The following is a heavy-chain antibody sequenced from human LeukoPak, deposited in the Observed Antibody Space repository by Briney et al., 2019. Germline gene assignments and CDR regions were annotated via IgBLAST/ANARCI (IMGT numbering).Heavy chain of an antibody. CDR2: ISSTSSHR. CDR3: ARDQGSGYYHYGMDV. V-gene: IGHV3-21*01. CDR1: GFTFSSYT. Sequence: GGSLRLSCAASGFTFSSYTMNWVRQAPGKGLEWVSSISSTSSHRYHADSVKGRFTISRDNANISLYLQMNSLRVEATAVYYCARDQGSGYYHYGMDVWGQGTTVTVSS. D-gene: IGHD3-22*01. J-gene: IGHJ6*02.